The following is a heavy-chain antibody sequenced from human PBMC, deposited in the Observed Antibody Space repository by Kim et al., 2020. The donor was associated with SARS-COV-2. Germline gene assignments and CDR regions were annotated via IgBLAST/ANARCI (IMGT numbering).Heavy chain of an antibody. CDR1: GGSISSGGYY. CDR3: ARATYYYDSSGPFDY. V-gene: IGHV4-31*03. CDR2: IYYSGST. J-gene: IGHJ4*02. D-gene: IGHD3-22*01. Sequence: SETLSLTCTVSGGSISSGGYYWSWIRQHPGKGLEWIGYIYYSGSTYYNPSLKSRVTISVDTSKNPFSLKLSSVTAADTAVYYCARATYYYDSSGPFDYWGQGTLVTVSS.